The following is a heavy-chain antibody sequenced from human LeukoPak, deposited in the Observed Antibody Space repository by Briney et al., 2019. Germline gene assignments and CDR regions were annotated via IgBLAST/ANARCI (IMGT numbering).Heavy chain of an antibody. CDR1: GYTFTSYD. J-gene: IGHJ4*02. D-gene: IGHD6-13*01. Sequence: ASVKVSCKASGYTFTSYDINWVRQATGQGLEWMGWMNPNSGNTGYAQKFQGRVTITRNTSISTAYMELSSLRSEDTAVYYCARGLWYSSSPDYWGQGTLVTVSS. CDR2: MNPNSGNT. CDR3: ARGLWYSSSPDY. V-gene: IGHV1-8*03.